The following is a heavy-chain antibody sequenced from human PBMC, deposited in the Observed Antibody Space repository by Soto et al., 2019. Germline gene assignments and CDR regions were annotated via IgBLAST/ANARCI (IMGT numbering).Heavy chain of an antibody. J-gene: IGHJ4*02. CDR2: TYYRSKWYN. Sequence: QTLSLTCAISGDSVSSNSAAWNWIRQSPSRGLEWLGRTYYRSKWYNDYAVSVKSRITINPDTSKNQFSLQLNSVTPEDTAVYYCARVEGGRNSSGWYYYYFDYWGQGTLVTVSS. V-gene: IGHV6-1*01. CDR3: ARVEGGRNSSGWYYYYFDY. CDR1: GDSVSSNSAA. D-gene: IGHD6-19*01.